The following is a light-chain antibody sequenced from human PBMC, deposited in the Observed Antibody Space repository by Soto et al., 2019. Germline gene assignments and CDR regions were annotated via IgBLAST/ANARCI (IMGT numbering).Light chain of an antibody. CDR3: SSYTTRSTLV. V-gene: IGLV2-14*01. CDR1: SSDVGAYEF. CDR2: DVT. J-gene: IGLJ2*01. Sequence: QSALTQPASVSGSPGQSITISCTGTSSDVGAYEFVSWYQHSPGKAPKLVTFDVTHRPPGISDRFSGSKSANTASLTISGLQAADEAFYYCSSYTTRSTLVFGGGTKLTVL.